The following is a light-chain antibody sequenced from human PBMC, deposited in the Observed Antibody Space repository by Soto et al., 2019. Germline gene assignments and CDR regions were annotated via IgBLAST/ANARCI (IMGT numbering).Light chain of an antibody. CDR2: NND. J-gene: IGLJ1*01. CDR1: TSDIGSNT. CDR3: SSYAGSDVFV. Sequence: QSVLTQPPSASGTPGQKVTISCSGATSDIGSNTIHWYRHLPGSGPTLVVFNNDQRPSGVPDRISGSKSGTSASLTVSGLQTEDEADYYCSSYAGSDVFVFGTGTKLTVL. V-gene: IGLV1-44*01.